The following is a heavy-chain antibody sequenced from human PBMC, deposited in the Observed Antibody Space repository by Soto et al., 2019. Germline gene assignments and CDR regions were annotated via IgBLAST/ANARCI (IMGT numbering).Heavy chain of an antibody. J-gene: IGHJ4*02. V-gene: IGHV3-23*01. Sequence: EVQLLESGGGLVQPGRSLRLSCAVSGLTFSNYGMKWVRQAPGKGLEWVSGIDGTGDSTYYADSVKGRFTISRDNSKNTRYLQMNSLRAEDTAIYYCAGGLDYWGQGTLVTVSS. CDR3: AGGLDY. CDR2: IDGTGDST. CDR1: GLTFSNYG.